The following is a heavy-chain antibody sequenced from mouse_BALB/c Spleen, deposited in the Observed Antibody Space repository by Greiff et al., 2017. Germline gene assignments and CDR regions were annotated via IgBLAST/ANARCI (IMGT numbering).Heavy chain of an antibody. CDR2: IYPGGGYT. V-gene: IGHV1-63*02. Sequence: QVQLQQSGAELVRPGTSVKISCKASGYTFTNYWLGWVKQRPGHGLEWIGDIYPGGGYTNYNGKFKGKATLTADTSSSTAYMQLSSLTSEDSAVYFCARGYSAMDYWGQGTSVTVSS. J-gene: IGHJ4*01. CDR3: ARGYSAMDY. CDR1: GYTFTNYW.